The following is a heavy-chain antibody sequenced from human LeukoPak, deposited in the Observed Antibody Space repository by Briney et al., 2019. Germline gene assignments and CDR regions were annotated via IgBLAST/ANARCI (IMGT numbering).Heavy chain of an antibody. V-gene: IGHV1-2*02. CDR3: ARSRSPPDWFDP. Sequence: ASVKVSCKASGYTFTSYSISWVRQAPGQGLEWMGWINPNSGGTNYAQKFQGRVTLTRDTSISTAYMELSRLRSDDTAVYYCARSRSPPDWFDPWGQGTLVTVSS. CDR1: GYTFTSYS. J-gene: IGHJ5*02. CDR2: INPNSGGT. D-gene: IGHD6-13*01.